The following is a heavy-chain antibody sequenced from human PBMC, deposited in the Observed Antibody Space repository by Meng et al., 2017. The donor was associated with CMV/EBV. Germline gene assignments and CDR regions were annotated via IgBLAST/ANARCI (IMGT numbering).Heavy chain of an antibody. D-gene: IGHD2-2*01. CDR2: IKSKTDGGTT. CDR3: TTVSIVVVPAAIGAEYFQH. J-gene: IGHJ1*01. Sequence: LSLTCAASGFTFSNAWMSRVRQAPGKGLEWVGRIKSKTDGGTTDYAAPVKGRFTISRDDSKNTLYLQMNSLKTEDTAVYYCTTVSIVVVPAAIGAEYFQHWGQGTLVTVSS. CDR1: GFTFSNAW. V-gene: IGHV3-15*01.